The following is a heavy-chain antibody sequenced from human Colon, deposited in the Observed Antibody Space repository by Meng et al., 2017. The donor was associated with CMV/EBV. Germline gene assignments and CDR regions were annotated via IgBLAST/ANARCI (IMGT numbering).Heavy chain of an antibody. V-gene: IGHV4-61*03. Sequence: SETLSLTCTVSGASIISDSSYWSWIRQPPGKGLEWMGYVYYSGSATYSPSLRSRVSISLDMSKNHFSLKLRSVTAADTAMYFCARGLGHASSNSHDYWGQGTLVTVSS. J-gene: IGHJ4*02. D-gene: IGHD6-13*01. CDR2: VYYSGSA. CDR3: ARGLGHASSNSHDY. CDR1: GASIISDSSY.